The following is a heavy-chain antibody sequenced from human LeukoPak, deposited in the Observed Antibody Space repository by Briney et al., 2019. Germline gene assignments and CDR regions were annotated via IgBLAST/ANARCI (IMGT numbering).Heavy chain of an antibody. CDR3: ARGLSPHNWFDP. Sequence: GGSLRLSCAASGFTFSSYGMHWVRQAPGKGLEWVAVISYDGSNKYYADSVKGRFTISRDNSKNTLYLQMDSLRIEDTAVYYCARGLSPHNWFDPWGQGTLVTVSS. D-gene: IGHD2/OR15-2a*01. J-gene: IGHJ5*02. CDR1: GFTFSSYG. CDR2: ISYDGSNK. V-gene: IGHV3-30*03.